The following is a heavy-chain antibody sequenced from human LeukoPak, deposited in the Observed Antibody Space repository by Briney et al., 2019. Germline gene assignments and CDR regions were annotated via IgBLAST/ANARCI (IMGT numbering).Heavy chain of an antibody. CDR1: GYTFTDYY. J-gene: IGHJ4*01. V-gene: IGHV1-2*02. Sequence: ASVKVSCKASGYTFTDYYFHWVRQVPGQGLECMGWINPNTGGTNYPQKFQGRVTMTRDTSISAAYMELISLRSDDTAVYYCARDLGATTGAPWYYFDFWGQGALVTVSS. D-gene: IGHD1-26*01. CDR2: INPNTGGT. CDR3: ARDLGATTGAPWYYFDF.